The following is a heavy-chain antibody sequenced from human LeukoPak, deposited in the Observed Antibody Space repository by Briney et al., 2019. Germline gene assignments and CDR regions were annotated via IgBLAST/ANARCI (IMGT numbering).Heavy chain of an antibody. CDR3: AREPRIVGATGWFDP. CDR2: IYYSGST. D-gene: IGHD1-26*01. V-gene: IGHV4-59*01. CDR1: GGSISSYY. Sequence: SETLSLTCTVSGGSISSYYWSWIRQPPGKGLEWIGYIYYSGSTNYNPSLKSRVTISVDTSKNQFSLKLSSVTAADTAVYYCAREPRIVGATGWFDPWGQGTLVTVSS. J-gene: IGHJ5*02.